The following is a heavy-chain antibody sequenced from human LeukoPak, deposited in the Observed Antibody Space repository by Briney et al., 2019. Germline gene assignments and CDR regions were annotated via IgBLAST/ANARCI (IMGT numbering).Heavy chain of an antibody. CDR3: ARDPGRNFDYYYYGMDV. D-gene: IGHD1-14*01. CDR2: ISSDGSDK. CDR1: GFTFSSYA. Sequence: PGGSLRLSRAASGFTFSSYAMHWVRQAPGKGLDWVALISSDGSDKYYADSVKGRFTISRAKSKNTLYLQMDGLRAEDTAVYYCARDPGRNFDYYYYGMDVWGQGTTVTVSS. V-gene: IGHV3-30-3*01. J-gene: IGHJ6*02.